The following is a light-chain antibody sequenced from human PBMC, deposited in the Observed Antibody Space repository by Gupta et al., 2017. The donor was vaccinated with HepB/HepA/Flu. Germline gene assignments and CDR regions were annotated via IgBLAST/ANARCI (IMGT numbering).Light chain of an antibody. V-gene: IGLV3-21*03. CDR1: NMGSRS. CDR2: DDG. Sequence: SYVLTQPPSVSVAPGKTARITCGGNNMGSRSVHWYQQKPGQAPVLVVYDDGDRPSGIPERFSGSNSGNTATLTISRVEAGDEADYCCQVWDRNSDRVFGGGTKLTVL. J-gene: IGLJ3*02. CDR3: QVWDRNSDRV.